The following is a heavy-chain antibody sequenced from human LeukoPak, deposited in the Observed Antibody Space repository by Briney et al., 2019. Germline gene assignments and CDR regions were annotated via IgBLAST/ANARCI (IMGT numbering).Heavy chain of an antibody. CDR1: GFTFSSYA. D-gene: IGHD4-17*01. V-gene: IGHV3-23*01. J-gene: IGHJ4*02. Sequence: GGSLRLSCAASGFTFSSYAVSWVRQAPGKGLDWVSTISGSGGSTYYAASVKGRFTISRDNSKNTLYLQMSSLRAEDTAVYYCAKLGDYYGAIPADYWGQGTLVTVSS. CDR3: AKLGDYYGAIPADY. CDR2: ISGSGGST.